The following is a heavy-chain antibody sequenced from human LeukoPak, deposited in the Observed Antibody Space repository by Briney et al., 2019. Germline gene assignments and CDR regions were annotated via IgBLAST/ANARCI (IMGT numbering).Heavy chain of an antibody. Sequence: SETLSLTCTVSGGTISSYYWSWIRQPPGKGLEWIGYIYYSGSTNYNPSLESRVTISVDTSKNQFSLKLSSVTAADTAVYYCARSGKAQQLPPLWGQGTLVTVSS. CDR3: ARSGKAQQLPPL. D-gene: IGHD6-13*01. CDR2: IYYSGST. V-gene: IGHV4-59*01. J-gene: IGHJ4*02. CDR1: GGTISSYY.